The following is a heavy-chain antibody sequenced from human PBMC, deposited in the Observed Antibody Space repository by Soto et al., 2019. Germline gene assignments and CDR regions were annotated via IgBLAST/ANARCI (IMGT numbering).Heavy chain of an antibody. Sequence: EVQLLESGGGLVQPGGSLRLSCAASGFTFSSYAMSWVRQAPGKGLEWVSAISGRGGSTYYADSVKGRFTISRDNSKNTVHLQLNSLRAEDTAVYHCAKAGNLVYLFGSAGYYFDYWGQGTLVTVSS. V-gene: IGHV3-23*01. J-gene: IGHJ4*02. CDR3: AKAGNLVYLFGSAGYYFDY. D-gene: IGHD3-16*01. CDR1: GFTFSSYA. CDR2: ISGRGGST.